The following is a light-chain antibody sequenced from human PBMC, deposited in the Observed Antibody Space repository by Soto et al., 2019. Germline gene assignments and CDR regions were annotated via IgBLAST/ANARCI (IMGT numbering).Light chain of an antibody. CDR1: QTVSNQ. Sequence: EIVLTQSPVTLSLSPGERATLSCRASQTVSNQLAWYQQKPGQAPRLLIYDASRSVTGSPARFSGSGSGTDFTLTLSSLEPEDFAVYYCQQRAGSSTFGQGTRLEIK. V-gene: IGKV3-11*01. J-gene: IGKJ5*01. CDR3: QQRAGSST. CDR2: DAS.